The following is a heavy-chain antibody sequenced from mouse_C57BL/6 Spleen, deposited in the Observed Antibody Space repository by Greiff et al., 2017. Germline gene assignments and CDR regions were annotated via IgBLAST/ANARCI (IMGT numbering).Heavy chain of an antibody. J-gene: IGHJ4*01. V-gene: IGHV5-16*01. CDR2: INYDGSST. Sequence: EVMLVESEGGLVQPGSSMKLSCTASGFTFSDYYMAWVRQVPEKGLEWVANINYDGSSTYYLDSLKSRFIISRDNAKNILYRQMSSLKSEDTATYYCARSNWDVDYAMDYWGQGTSVTVSS. D-gene: IGHD4-1*01. CDR3: ARSNWDVDYAMDY. CDR1: GFTFSDYY.